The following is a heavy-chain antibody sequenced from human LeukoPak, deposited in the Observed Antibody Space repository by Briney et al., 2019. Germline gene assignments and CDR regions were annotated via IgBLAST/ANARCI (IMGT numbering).Heavy chain of an antibody. CDR2: IYHTENS. V-gene: IGHV4-38-2*01. D-gene: IGHD3-22*01. CDR3: ARAPDSTGYYQKWFDS. Sequence: PSETLSLTCAVSGFSLSNNFYWGWIRQPPGKGLEWIASIYHTENSYITPSLKRRVTMSIDTSKNRFSLKLTSVTAADTATYYCARAPDSTGYYQKWFDSWGQGTRVTVSS. CDR1: GFSLSNNFY. J-gene: IGHJ5*01.